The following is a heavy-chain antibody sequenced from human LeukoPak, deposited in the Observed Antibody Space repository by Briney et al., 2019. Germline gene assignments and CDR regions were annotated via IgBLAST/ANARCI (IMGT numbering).Heavy chain of an antibody. V-gene: IGHV7-4-1*02. Sequence: ASVKVSCKASGYIFTSYVLHWVRQAPGQGLEWMGWINTNTGNPTYAQGFTGRFVFSLDTSVSTAYLQISSLKADDTAMYYCARGDYETHGYQTRWGQGTLITVSS. CDR3: ARGDYETHGYQTR. J-gene: IGHJ4*02. D-gene: IGHD3-22*01. CDR2: INTNTGNP. CDR1: GYIFTSYV.